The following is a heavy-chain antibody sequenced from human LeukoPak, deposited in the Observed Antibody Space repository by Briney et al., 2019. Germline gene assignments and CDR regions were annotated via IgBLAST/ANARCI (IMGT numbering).Heavy chain of an antibody. D-gene: IGHD5/OR15-5a*01. J-gene: IGHJ4*02. CDR3: AKGGLRVTDY. CDR1: GFIFSNYW. V-gene: IGHV3-74*03. CDR2: VNNDGSST. Sequence: PGGSLRLSCAASGFIFSNYWMHWVRQAPGKGLVWVSRVNNDGSSTTYADSVKGRFTISRDNANNTLYLQMNSLRAEDTAVYYCAKGGLRVTDYWGQGTLVTVSS.